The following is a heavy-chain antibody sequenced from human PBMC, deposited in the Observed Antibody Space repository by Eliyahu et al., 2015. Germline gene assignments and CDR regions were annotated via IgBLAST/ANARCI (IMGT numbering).Heavy chain of an antibody. CDR1: GGSFSGYY. CDR2: INHSGST. CDR3: ARRRGASLMVYAIRAYYFDY. V-gene: IGHV4-34*01. J-gene: IGHJ4*02. Sequence: QVQLQQWGAGLLKPSETLSLTCAVYGGSFSGYYWXWIRQPPGKGLEWIGEINHSGSTNYNPSLKSRVTISVDTSKNQFSLKLSSVTAADTAVYYCARRRGASLMVYAIRAYYFDYWGQGTLVTVSS. D-gene: IGHD2-8*01.